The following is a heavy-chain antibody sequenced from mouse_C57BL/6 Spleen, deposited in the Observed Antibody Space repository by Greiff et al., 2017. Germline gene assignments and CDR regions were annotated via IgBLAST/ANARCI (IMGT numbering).Heavy chain of an antibody. CDR2: IWRGGST. J-gene: IGHJ4*01. CDR3: ARNRDSPYAMDY. D-gene: IGHD3-1*01. Sequence: VMLVESGPGLVQPSQSLSITCTVSGFSLTSYGVHWVRQSPGKGLEWLGVIWRGGSTDYNAAFISRLGISKDNSKSQVFFKMNSLQADDTAIYYCARNRDSPYAMDYWGQGTSVTVSS. CDR1: GFSLTSYG. V-gene: IGHV2-2*01.